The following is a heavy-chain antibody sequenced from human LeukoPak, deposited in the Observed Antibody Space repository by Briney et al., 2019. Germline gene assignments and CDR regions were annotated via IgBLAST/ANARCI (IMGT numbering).Heavy chain of an antibody. D-gene: IGHD3-22*01. J-gene: IGHJ4*02. Sequence: GASVKVSCKTSGYTFTSYDVHWVRQAPGQGLEWMGIIEPISGSTTYAHKLEDSITMTRDTSTTTVFLELSSLSSEDTAIYFCARGDSTGYPDFWGQGTLVTVSS. V-gene: IGHV1-46*04. CDR1: GYTFTSYD. CDR2: IEPISGST. CDR3: ARGDSTGYPDF.